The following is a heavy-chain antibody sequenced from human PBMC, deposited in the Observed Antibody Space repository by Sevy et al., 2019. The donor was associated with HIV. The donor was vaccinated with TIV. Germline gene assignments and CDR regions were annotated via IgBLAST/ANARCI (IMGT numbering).Heavy chain of an antibody. V-gene: IGHV1-18*01. Sequence: ASVKVSCKASGYTFTSYGISWVRQAPGQGLEWMGWISAHNGNTNYAQKLQGRVTMTTDTSTSTAYMELRSLRSDDTAVYYCARGLYCSSTSCYARGMDVWGQGTTVTVSS. CDR3: ARGLYCSSTSCYARGMDV. J-gene: IGHJ6*02. D-gene: IGHD2-2*01. CDR1: GYTFTSYG. CDR2: ISAHNGNT.